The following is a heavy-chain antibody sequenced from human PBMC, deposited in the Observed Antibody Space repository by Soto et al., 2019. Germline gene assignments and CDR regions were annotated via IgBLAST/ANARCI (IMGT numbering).Heavy chain of an antibody. D-gene: IGHD3-9*01. CDR1: GYTFTSYD. V-gene: IGHV1-8*01. CDR2: MNPNSGNT. CDR3: ARGRRTSYYDILTGYLCY. Sequence: ASVKVSCTASGYTFTSYDINWVRQATGQGLEWMGWMNPNSGNTGYAQKFQGRVTMTRNTSISTAYMELSSLRSEDTAVYYCARGRRTSYYDILTGYLCYWGQGTLVTVSS. J-gene: IGHJ4*02.